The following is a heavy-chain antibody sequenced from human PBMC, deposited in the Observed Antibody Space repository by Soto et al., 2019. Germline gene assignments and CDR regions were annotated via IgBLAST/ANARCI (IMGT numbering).Heavy chain of an antibody. CDR2: LIPIVGTA. CDR1: GGTFSSYA. Sequence: QVQLVQSGAEVKKPGSSVKVSCKASGGTFSSYASSWVRQAPGQGLEWMGGLIPIVGTANYAQKFQGRVTIPADESTSPPYLELSSLTSEDTAVYYCASHSYASFPHYYPGMDVWGQGTTVTVSS. J-gene: IGHJ6*02. V-gene: IGHV1-69*12. CDR3: ASHSYASFPHYYPGMDV. D-gene: IGHD5-18*01.